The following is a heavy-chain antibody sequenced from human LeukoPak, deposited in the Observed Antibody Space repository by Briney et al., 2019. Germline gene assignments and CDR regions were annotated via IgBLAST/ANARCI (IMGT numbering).Heavy chain of an antibody. V-gene: IGHV3-30-3*01. Sequence: GGSLRLSCAASGFTFNSYSMHWVRQAPGKGLEWVTAISDDETYKFYADSVKGRFTISRDNSKNTLYLQMNSLRAEDTAVYYCAKGDPGGTMGGSIDYWGQGTLVTVSS. D-gene: IGHD3-16*01. CDR1: GFTFNSYS. CDR3: AKGDPGGTMGGSIDY. CDR2: ISDDETYK. J-gene: IGHJ4*02.